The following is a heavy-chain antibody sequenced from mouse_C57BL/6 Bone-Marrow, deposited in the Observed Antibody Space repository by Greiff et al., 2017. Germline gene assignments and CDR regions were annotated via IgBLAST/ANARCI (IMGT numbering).Heavy chain of an antibody. D-gene: IGHD1-1*02. CDR3: ARGGYYWYFDV. V-gene: IGHV1-50*01. J-gene: IGHJ1*03. Sequence: QVQLQQPGAELVKPGASVKLSCKASGYTFTSYWMQWVKQRPGQGLEWIGEIDPSGSYTNYNQKFKGKATLTVDTSSSTAYMQLSSLPSEDSAGDYWARGGYYWYFDVWGTGTTVTVSS. CDR1: GYTFTSYW. CDR2: IDPSGSYT.